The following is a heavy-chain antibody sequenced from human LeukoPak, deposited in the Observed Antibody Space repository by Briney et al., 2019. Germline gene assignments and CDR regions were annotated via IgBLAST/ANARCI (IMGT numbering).Heavy chain of an antibody. D-gene: IGHD1-20*01. CDR3: ARAIAGTTEY. CDR2: IRYDGSNK. Sequence: TGGSLRLSCAASGFTFSSYGMHWVRQAPGKGLEWVAFIRYDGSNKYYADSVKGRFTISKDNSKNTLYLQMNSLRPEGTAVYYCARAIAGTTEYWGQGTLVTISS. CDR1: GFTFSSYG. V-gene: IGHV3-30*02. J-gene: IGHJ4*02.